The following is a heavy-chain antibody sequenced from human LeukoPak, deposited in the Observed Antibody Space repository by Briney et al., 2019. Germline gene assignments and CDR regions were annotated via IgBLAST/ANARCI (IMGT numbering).Heavy chain of an antibody. J-gene: IGHJ4*02. CDR3: ARGPIYSYGYGPRYFDY. Sequence: QPGGSLRLSCAASGFPFSSYSMNWVRQAPGKGLEWVSYISSSSSRVYYADSVKGRFTSSRENAKNSLYLQMNSLRAEETAVYYCARGPIYSYGYGPRYFDYWGQGTLVTVSS. CDR1: GFPFSSYS. D-gene: IGHD5-18*01. CDR2: ISSSSSRV. V-gene: IGHV3-48*01.